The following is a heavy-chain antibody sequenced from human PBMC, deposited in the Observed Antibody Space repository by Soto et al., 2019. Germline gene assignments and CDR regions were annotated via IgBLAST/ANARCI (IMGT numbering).Heavy chain of an antibody. CDR1: GFSITNTSYY. CDR3: ARHGSY. CDR2: IYFSGST. J-gene: IGHJ4*02. Sequence: QLQLQESGPGLVKPSETLSLTCTVSGFSITNTSYYWGWIRQPPGKGLEWIGTIYFSGSTFYNPSLKSRLTISVDTSKNQFSLRLSSVTAADTAVYYCARHGSYWGQGTLVAVSS. V-gene: IGHV4-39*01.